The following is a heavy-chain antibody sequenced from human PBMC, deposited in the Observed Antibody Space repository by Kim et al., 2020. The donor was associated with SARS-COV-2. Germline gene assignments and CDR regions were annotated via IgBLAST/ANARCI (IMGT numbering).Heavy chain of an antibody. J-gene: IGHJ4*02. V-gene: IGHV3-33*01. D-gene: IGHD6-13*01. CDR2: IWYDGSNK. CDR1: GFTFSSYG. Sequence: GGSLRLSCAASGFTFSSYGMHWVRQAPGKGLEWVAVIWYDGSNKYYADSVKGRSTISRDNSKNTLHLQMNSLRAEDTPLYSCPRDLVLRSSTSYWRQGT. CDR3: PRDLVLRSSTSY.